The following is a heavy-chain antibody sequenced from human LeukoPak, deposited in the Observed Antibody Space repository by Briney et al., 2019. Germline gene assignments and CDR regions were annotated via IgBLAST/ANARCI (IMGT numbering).Heavy chain of an antibody. Sequence: GGSLRLSCAASGFTFSSYAMSWVRQAPGKGLEWVSAISGSGGSTYYADSVKGRFTISRDNSKNTLYLQMNSLRAEDTAVYYCAKKTSITGTTGNLGYWCQGTLVTVSS. J-gene: IGHJ4*02. CDR2: ISGSGGST. CDR3: AKKTSITGTTGNLGY. V-gene: IGHV3-23*01. D-gene: IGHD1-20*01. CDR1: GFTFSSYA.